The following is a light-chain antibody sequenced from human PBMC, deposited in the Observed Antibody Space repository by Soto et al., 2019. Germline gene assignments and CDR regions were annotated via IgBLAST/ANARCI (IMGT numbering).Light chain of an antibody. CDR1: GRDVGGYNY. CDR2: DVN. Sequence: QSVLTQPASVSGSLGPSITISCTGTGRDVGGYNYVSWYQQHPGKAPKLIIYDVNNRPSGVSNRFSGSKSGNTASLTISGLQAEDEADYYCTSYTKSSTFDIFGGGTKLTVL. CDR3: TSYTKSSTFDI. J-gene: IGLJ2*01. V-gene: IGLV2-14*01.